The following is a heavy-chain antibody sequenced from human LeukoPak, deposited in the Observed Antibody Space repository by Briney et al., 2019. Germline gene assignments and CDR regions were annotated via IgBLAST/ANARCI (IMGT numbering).Heavy chain of an antibody. Sequence: SVKVSCKASGFTFSTTAMQWVRQARGQRLEWIGWIAFGSGKTKYAQKFQERVTITRDMSTSTAYVELSSLRSEDTAVYYCAADPYYYDSSGYYYAGFDPWGQGTLVTVSS. CDR1: GFTFSTTA. J-gene: IGHJ5*02. CDR3: AADPYYYDSSGYYYAGFDP. D-gene: IGHD3-22*01. V-gene: IGHV1-58*02. CDR2: IAFGSGKT.